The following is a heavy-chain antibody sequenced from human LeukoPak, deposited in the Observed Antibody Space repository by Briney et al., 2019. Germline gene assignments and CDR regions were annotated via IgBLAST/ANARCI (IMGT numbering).Heavy chain of an antibody. CDR2: IKQDGSEK. Sequence: TGGSLRLSCAASGFTFSSYWMSWVRQAPGKGLEWVANIKQDGSEKYYVDSVKGRFTISRDNAKNSLYLQMNSLRAEDTAVYYCASSPTYDVFDIWGQGTMVTVSS. CDR3: ASSPTYDVFDI. V-gene: IGHV3-7*01. J-gene: IGHJ3*02. CDR1: GFTFSSYW.